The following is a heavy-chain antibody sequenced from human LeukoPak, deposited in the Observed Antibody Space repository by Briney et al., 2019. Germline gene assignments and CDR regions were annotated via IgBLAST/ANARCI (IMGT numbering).Heavy chain of an antibody. J-gene: IGHJ5*02. CDR1: GGSISSYY. CDR2: IYYSGRT. CDR3: ARSSSSWETERLGP. V-gene: IGHV4-59*01. Sequence: SETLSLTCTVSGGSISSYYWSWIRQPPGKGLEWIGYIYYSGRTNYNPSLKGRVTISVDTSKNQFSLKLSSVTAADTAVYYCARSSSSWETERLGPWGQGTLVTVSS. D-gene: IGHD6-13*01.